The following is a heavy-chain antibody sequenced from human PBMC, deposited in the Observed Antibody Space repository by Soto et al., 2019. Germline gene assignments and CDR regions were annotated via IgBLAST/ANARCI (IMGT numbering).Heavy chain of an antibody. CDR1: GGSISNYY. V-gene: IGHV4-4*07. CDR2: VSSTGST. Sequence: PSETLSLTCTVSGGSISNYYWSWIRQPAEKRLERIGRVSSTGSTYYTPSLKSRVTISVDTSKNQVSLNLTSVTAADTAVYYCARGVPAAGTDWFDPWGQGTLVTVSS. D-gene: IGHD6-13*01. J-gene: IGHJ5*02. CDR3: ARGVPAAGTDWFDP.